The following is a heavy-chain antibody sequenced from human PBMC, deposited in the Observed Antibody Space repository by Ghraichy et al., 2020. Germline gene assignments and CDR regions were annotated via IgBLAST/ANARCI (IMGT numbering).Heavy chain of an antibody. Sequence: GGSLRLSCAASGFLFRTYTMNWVRQAPGKGLEWVSSISSGGTYIYYADSVKGRFTISRENAKNSLFLQMNSLTADDTAAYYCARDQDGSGTFSLGLDYWGQGTLVTVSS. J-gene: IGHJ4*02. CDR2: ISSGGTYI. CDR1: GFLFRTYT. V-gene: IGHV3-21*01. CDR3: ARDQDGSGTFSLGLDY. D-gene: IGHD3-10*01.